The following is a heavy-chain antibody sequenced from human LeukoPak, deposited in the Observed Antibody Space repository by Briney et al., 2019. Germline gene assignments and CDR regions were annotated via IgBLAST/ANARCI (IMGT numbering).Heavy chain of an antibody. CDR2: FDPDDGET. D-gene: IGHD2-2*01. CDR1: GYSLTELS. CDR3: ATGTIYCSSCSGDY. J-gene: IGHJ4*02. Sequence: ASVKVSCKVSGYSLTELSMHWVRQAGGKGVAGMGGFDPDDGETPLFAQKFQGRVSMTEDTSTDTAYMELSSLSSEDTAVYYCATGTIYCSSCSGDYRGQGTLVTVSS. V-gene: IGHV1-24*01.